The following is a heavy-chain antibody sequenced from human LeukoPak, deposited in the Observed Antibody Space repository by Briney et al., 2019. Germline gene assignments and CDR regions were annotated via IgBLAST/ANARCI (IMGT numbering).Heavy chain of an antibody. CDR1: GGSISSYY. J-gene: IGHJ4*02. D-gene: IGHD6-13*01. Sequence: SETLSLTCTVSGGSISSYYWSWIRQLAGKGLEWIGRIYSTGSTNYNPSLKSRVTMSVDTSKNQFSLRLRSVTAADTAVYYCARQIASAGTAGFDFWGQGALVTVSS. CDR2: IYSTGST. V-gene: IGHV4-4*07. CDR3: ARQIASAGTAGFDF.